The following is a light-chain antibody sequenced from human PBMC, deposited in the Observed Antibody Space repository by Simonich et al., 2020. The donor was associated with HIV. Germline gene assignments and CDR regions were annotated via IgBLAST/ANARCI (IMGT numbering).Light chain of an antibody. J-gene: IGKJ1*01. CDR2: GAS. Sequence: EIVMTQSPATLSVSPGERATLSRRASQSVSSSLAWYQQKPGQAPRRLIYGASTRATDIPARFSGSGSGTEFTLTISSLQSEDFAVYYCQQYNNWPPWTFGQGTKVEIK. CDR1: QSVSSS. V-gene: IGKV3-15*01. CDR3: QQYNNWPPWT.